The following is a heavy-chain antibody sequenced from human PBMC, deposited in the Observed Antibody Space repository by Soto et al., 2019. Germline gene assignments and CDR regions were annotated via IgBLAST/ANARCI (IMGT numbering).Heavy chain of an antibody. CDR3: ARTYYADSSGYCPFDY. CDR2: IYYSGST. Sequence: QVQLQESGPGLVKPSETLSLTCTVSGGSISSYYWSWIRQPPGKGLEWIGYIYYSGSTNYNPSLTSRVTISVDTYKNQISLKLGYVTAADTVVYYCARTYYADSSGYCPFDYWGQGTLVTVSS. V-gene: IGHV4-59*01. D-gene: IGHD3-22*01. CDR1: GGSISSYY. J-gene: IGHJ4*02.